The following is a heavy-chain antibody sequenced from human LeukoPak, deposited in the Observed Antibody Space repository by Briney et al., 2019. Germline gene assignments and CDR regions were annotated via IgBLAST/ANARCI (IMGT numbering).Heavy chain of an antibody. CDR1: GFTFSSYW. V-gene: IGHV3-7*01. Sequence: GGSLRLSCAASGFTFSSYWMSWVRQAPGKGLEWVAHIKQDGSEKYYVDSVKGRFTISRDNAKNSLYLQMNSLRAEDTAVYYCARDQISSGSYSGFDYWGQGTLVTVSS. CDR2: IKQDGSEK. J-gene: IGHJ4*02. D-gene: IGHD1-26*01. CDR3: ARDQISSGSYSGFDY.